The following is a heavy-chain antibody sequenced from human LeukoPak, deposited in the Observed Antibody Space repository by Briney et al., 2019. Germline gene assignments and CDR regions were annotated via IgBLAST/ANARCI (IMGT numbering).Heavy chain of an antibody. CDR3: AREGNYGQFDY. J-gene: IGHJ4*02. D-gene: IGHD3-10*01. CDR2: IYTSGST. Sequence: PSETLSLTCTVSGDSISNFYWSWIRQPAGKGLEWIGRIYTSGSTNYNPSLKSRVTMSVDTSKNQFSLKLSSVTAADTAVYYCAREGNYGQFDYWGQGTLVTVSS. V-gene: IGHV4-4*07. CDR1: GDSISNFY.